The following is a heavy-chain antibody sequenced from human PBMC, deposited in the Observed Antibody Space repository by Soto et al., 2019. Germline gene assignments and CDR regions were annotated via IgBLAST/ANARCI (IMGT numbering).Heavy chain of an antibody. J-gene: IGHJ4*02. D-gene: IGHD2-2*01. CDR1: GVPISTDYYC. V-gene: IGHV4-30-4*01. CDR2: IYYSGTT. Sequence: PSETLSLTCTVSGVPISTDYYCWTWIRQPPGKGLEWMGYIYYSGTTNYNPSLKSGVTMSVDKPKNQFSLNLTSVTAADTAVYYCARVISSRDEYFDYWGQGTVVTVSS. CDR3: ARVISSRDEYFDY.